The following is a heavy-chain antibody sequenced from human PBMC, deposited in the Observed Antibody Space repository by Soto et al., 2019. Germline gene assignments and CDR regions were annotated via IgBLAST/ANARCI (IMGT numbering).Heavy chain of an antibody. CDR1: GFTFSSYA. CDR3: AKGAAYYSHSSGQFDN. Sequence: GGSLRLSCAASGFTFSSYAMSWVRQAPGKGLEWVAAISGSGGSTYYADSVKGRFTISRDNSKNTLYLQLNTLTAEDPAVYYCAKGAAYYSHSSGQFDNWGQGTLVTVSS. CDR2: ISGSGGST. J-gene: IGHJ4*02. V-gene: IGHV3-23*01. D-gene: IGHD3-22*01.